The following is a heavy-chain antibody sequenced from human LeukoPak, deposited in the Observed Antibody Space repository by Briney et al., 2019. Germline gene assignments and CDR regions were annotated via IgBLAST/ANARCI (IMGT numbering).Heavy chain of an antibody. Sequence: ASVQVSCKASGYTFTGYYMHWVRQAPGKGLEWMGWINPNSGGTNYAQKFQGRVTMTRDTSISTAYMELSRLRSDDTAVYYCARGSSYDSSGYYTDAFDIWGQGTMVTVSS. V-gene: IGHV1-2*02. CDR3: ARGSSYDSSGYYTDAFDI. CDR2: INPNSGGT. J-gene: IGHJ3*02. CDR1: GYTFTGYY. D-gene: IGHD3-22*01.